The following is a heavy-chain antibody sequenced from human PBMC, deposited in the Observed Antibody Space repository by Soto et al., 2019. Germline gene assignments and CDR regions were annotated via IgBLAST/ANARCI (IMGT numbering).Heavy chain of an antibody. CDR1: GDSISSYY. CDR2: FYDSGST. CDR3: AREGVMALFDY. J-gene: IGHJ4*02. V-gene: IGHV4-59*01. Sequence: PSETLSLTCTVSGDSISSYYWTWIRQPPGKGLEWIGYFYDSGSTNYNPSLKSRVTISVDTSKNQFSLKLSSVTAADTAVYYCAREGVMALFDYWGQGTLVTVSS.